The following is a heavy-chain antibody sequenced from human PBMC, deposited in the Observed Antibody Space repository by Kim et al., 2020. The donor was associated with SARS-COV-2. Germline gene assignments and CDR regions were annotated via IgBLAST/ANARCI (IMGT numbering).Heavy chain of an antibody. Sequence: SETLSLTCSVSGASITSYYWSWIRQPPGKGLEWIAYIYYTGTTNYNPSLKSRAIISVDTSMNQFSLKINSMTAADTAVYYCVSRSIAGRPWDWFDSWGQGTLVTVSS. D-gene: IGHD6-6*01. J-gene: IGHJ5*01. CDR1: GASITSYY. V-gene: IGHV4-59*01. CDR2: IYYTGTT. CDR3: VSRSIAGRPWDWFDS.